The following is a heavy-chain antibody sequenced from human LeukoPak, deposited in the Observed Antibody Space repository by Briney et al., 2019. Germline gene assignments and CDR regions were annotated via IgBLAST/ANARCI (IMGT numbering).Heavy chain of an antibody. CDR3: AKASGYSFGHFDY. CDR1: GFTFSSYA. D-gene: IGHD5-18*01. V-gene: IGHV3-9*01. CDR2: IIWNGGRT. J-gene: IGHJ4*02. Sequence: GGSLRLSCAASGFTFSSYAMHWVRQAPGKGLEWVSDIIWNGGRTGYADSVKGRFTISRDNAKNSLYLQMNNLRPEDTALYYCAKASGYSFGHFDYWGQGTLVTVSS.